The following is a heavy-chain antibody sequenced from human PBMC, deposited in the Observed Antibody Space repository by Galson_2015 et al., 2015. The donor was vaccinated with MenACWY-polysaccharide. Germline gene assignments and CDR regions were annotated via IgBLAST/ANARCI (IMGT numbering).Heavy chain of an antibody. CDR1: GFSLGAWY. Sequence: SLRLSCAASGFSLGAWYMSWIRQAPGKGLEWLSYISKSGDSIYYADSVKGRFTISRDNARNSLYQQMNSLEAEDTAIYYCARGHYGLDVWGQGTTVTVSS. CDR3: ARGHYGLDV. CDR2: ISKSGDSI. J-gene: IGHJ6*02. V-gene: IGHV3-11*01.